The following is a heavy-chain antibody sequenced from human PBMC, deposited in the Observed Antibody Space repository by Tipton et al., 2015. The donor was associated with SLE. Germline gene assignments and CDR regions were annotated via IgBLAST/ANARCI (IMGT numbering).Heavy chain of an antibody. Sequence: SLRPSCAGSGFTFSNYWMSWVRQAPGKGLEWVADIKQDGSEKLYVDSVKDRFLISRDNALHSLYLQMNRLRVDDTARYFCVRRWDAFDVWGQGTTVTVSS. J-gene: IGHJ3*01. CDR2: IKQDGSEK. CDR3: VRRWDAFDV. V-gene: IGHV3-7*01. CDR1: GFTFSNYW.